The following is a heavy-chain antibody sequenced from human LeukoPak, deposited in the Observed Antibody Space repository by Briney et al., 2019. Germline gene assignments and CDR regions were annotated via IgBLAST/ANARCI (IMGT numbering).Heavy chain of an antibody. D-gene: IGHD2-2*01. Sequence: GGSLRLSCAASGFTFSSYWMSWVRQAPGKGLEWVANIKQDGSVKYYVDSVKGRFTISRDNAKNSLYLQMNSLRAEDTAVYYCARRLLGYCSSTSCQGAFDIWGQGTMVTVSS. CDR1: GFTFSSYW. J-gene: IGHJ3*02. CDR2: IKQDGSVK. V-gene: IGHV3-7*01. CDR3: ARRLLGYCSSTSCQGAFDI.